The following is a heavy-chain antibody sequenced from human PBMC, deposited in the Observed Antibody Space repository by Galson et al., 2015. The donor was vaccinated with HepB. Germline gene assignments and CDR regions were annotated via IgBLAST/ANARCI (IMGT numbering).Heavy chain of an antibody. J-gene: IGHJ5*02. CDR3: AKDSDYGDYVGFDP. CDR1: GFIFSTYP. V-gene: IGHV3-23*01. CDR2: LSGSGGGT. Sequence: SLRLSCAASGFIFSTYPMTWVRQAPGKGLEWVSALSGSGGGTFYADSVKGRFSISRDNSKNTLYLQMNSLRADDTALYYCAKDSDYGDYVGFDPWGQGTLVTVSS. D-gene: IGHD4-17*01.